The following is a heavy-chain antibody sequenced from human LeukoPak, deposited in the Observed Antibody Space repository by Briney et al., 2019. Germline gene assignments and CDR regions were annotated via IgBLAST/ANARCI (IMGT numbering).Heavy chain of an antibody. V-gene: IGHV4-59*11. CDR3: ASGTVFGVITPQYFHY. CDR1: AGSISTPY. CDR2: VFYGGIT. Sequence: PSETLSLTCTVSAGSISTPYWHWIRQSPGKRLEWIGFVFYGGITNYNPSLKSRVTISLDTSKNQFSLKLTSVTVADTAVYYCASGTVFGVITPQYFHYWGQGTRVTVSS. D-gene: IGHD3-3*01. J-gene: IGHJ4*02.